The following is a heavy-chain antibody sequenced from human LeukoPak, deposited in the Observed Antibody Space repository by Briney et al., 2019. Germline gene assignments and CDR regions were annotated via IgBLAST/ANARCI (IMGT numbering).Heavy chain of an antibody. CDR3: TRHISNSVTTNAFDI. D-gene: IGHD4-17*01. Sequence: TGGSLRLSCAASGFTFSGSAMHWVRRASGKGLEWVGRIRSKANSYATAYAASVKGRFTISRDDSKNTAYLQMNSLKTEDTAVYYCTRHISNSVTTNAFDIWGQGTMVTVSS. J-gene: IGHJ3*02. CDR1: GFTFSGSA. V-gene: IGHV3-73*01. CDR2: IRSKANSYAT.